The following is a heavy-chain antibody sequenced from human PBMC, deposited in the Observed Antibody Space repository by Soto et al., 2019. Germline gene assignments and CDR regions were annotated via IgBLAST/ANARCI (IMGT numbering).Heavy chain of an antibody. V-gene: IGHV3-48*03. CDR3: AKIGYYYDGSGD. CDR1: AFSFSTYE. J-gene: IGHJ4*02. CDR2: ISKSADAK. Sequence: EVQLVESGGGLVQPGGSLRLSCAASAFSFSTYEMMWVRQAPGKGLEWVSYISKSADAKYCADSVKGRFTISRDNAKNSLYLQMDSLRVEDTAVYYCAKIGYYYDGSGDWGQGTLVTVSS. D-gene: IGHD3-22*01.